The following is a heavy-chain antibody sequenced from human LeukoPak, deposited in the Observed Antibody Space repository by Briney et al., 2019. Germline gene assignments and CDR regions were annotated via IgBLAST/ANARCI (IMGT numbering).Heavy chain of an antibody. CDR1: GYTFTSYY. Sequence: ASVKVSCKASGYTFTSYYMHWVRQAPGQGLEWMGIINPSGGSTSYAQKFQGRVTMTRDTSTSTVCMELSSLRSEDTAVYYCARASLRGSGSHMGYYFDYWGQGTLVTVSS. CDR2: INPSGGST. J-gene: IGHJ4*02. D-gene: IGHD3-10*01. V-gene: IGHV1-46*01. CDR3: ARASLRGSGSHMGYYFDY.